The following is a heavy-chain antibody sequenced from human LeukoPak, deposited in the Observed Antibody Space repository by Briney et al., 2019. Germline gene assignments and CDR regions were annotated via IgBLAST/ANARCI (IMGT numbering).Heavy chain of an antibody. V-gene: IGHV7-4-1*02. CDR1: GYTFTSYA. CDR2: INTNTGDP. CDR3: ASGDTYYYDSSHEDAFDI. D-gene: IGHD3-22*01. J-gene: IGHJ3*02. Sequence: GASVKVSCKASGYTFTSYAMNWVRQAPGQGLEWMGWINTNTGDPTYAQGFTGRFVFSLDTSVSTAYLQISSLKAEDTAVYYCASGDTYYYDSSHEDAFDIWGQGTMVTVSS.